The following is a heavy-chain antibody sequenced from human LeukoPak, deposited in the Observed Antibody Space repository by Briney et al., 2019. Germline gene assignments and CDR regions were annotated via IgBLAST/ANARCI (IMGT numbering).Heavy chain of an antibody. V-gene: IGHV4-4*02. CDR3: TRVSLRWFDP. Sequence: SETLSLTCAVSGGSISNSNWWSWIHQPPGKGLQWIGEVYHSGSTNYNPSLKSRVTMSVDKSKNQFSLNLTSVTAADTAVYYCTRVSLRWFDPWGQGTLVTVSS. J-gene: IGHJ5*02. CDR1: GGSISNSNW. CDR2: VYHSGST. D-gene: IGHD3-16*01.